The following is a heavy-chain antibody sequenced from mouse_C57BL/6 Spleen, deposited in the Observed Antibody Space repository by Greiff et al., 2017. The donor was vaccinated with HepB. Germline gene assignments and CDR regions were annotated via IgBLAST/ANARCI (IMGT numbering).Heavy chain of an antibody. CDR3: ERRNGKKAMDY. CDR2: IWGVGST. D-gene: IGHD4-1*01. Sequence: VQLVESGPGLVAPSQSLSITCTVSGFSLTSYGVDWVRQSPGKGLEWLGVIWGVGSTNYNSALKSRLSISKDKSKSQVFVKMNSLQTDDKDMYDGERRNGKKAMDYWGQGTSVTVSS. J-gene: IGHJ4*01. CDR1: GFSLTSYG. V-gene: IGHV2-6*01.